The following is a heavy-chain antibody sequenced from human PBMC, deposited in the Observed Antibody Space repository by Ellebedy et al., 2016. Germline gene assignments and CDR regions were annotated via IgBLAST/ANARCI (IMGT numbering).Heavy chain of an antibody. Sequence: ASVKVSCXASGYTFTDYYMLWVRPVPGQGLEWMGWLNPNSGATNYAHKFQGRVTMTRDTSISTAYMGLSRLRSDDTAVYYCARGGENILVPCAYWGQGTLVTVSS. CDR1: GYTFTDYY. V-gene: IGHV1-2*07. CDR2: LNPNSGAT. D-gene: IGHD2/OR15-2a*01. CDR3: ARGGENILVPCAY. J-gene: IGHJ4*02.